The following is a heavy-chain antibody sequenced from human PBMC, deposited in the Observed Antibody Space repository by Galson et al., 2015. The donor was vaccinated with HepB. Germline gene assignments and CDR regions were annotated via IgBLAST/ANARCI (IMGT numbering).Heavy chain of an antibody. CDR3: ARDYYYYMDV. V-gene: IGHV4-59*02. Sequence: QVQLQESGPGLVKPSETLSLTCTVSGDSVSSRYWSWIRQSPGKGLEWIGSIYFSGSTNYNPSLKSRVTISIDTSKNQFFLKLSSVTAADTALYYCARDYYYYMDVWGKGITVTVSS. CDR2: IYFSGST. CDR1: GDSVSSRY. J-gene: IGHJ6*03.